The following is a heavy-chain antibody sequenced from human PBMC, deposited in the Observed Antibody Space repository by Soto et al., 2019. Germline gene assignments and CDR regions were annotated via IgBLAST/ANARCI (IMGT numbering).Heavy chain of an antibody. Sequence: GSLRLSCAASGFTFSSYWMHWVRQAPGKGLVWVSRINSDGSSTSYADSVKGRFTISRDNAKNTLYLQMNSLRAEDTAVYYCARGTSGIVVVPAAKHYYFDYWGQGTLVTVSS. CDR2: INSDGSST. D-gene: IGHD2-2*01. CDR3: ARGTSGIVVVPAAKHYYFDY. CDR1: GFTFSSYW. V-gene: IGHV3-74*01. J-gene: IGHJ4*02.